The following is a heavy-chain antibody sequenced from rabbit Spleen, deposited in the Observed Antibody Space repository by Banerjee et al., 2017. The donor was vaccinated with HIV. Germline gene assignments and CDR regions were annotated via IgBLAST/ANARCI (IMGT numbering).Heavy chain of an antibody. D-gene: IGHD1-1*01. J-gene: IGHJ6*01. V-gene: IGHV1S40*01. CDR3: ARDLIGIIGWNFYL. CDR1: GVSFSSSSY. CDR2: IGAGSSGST. Sequence: QSLEESGGDLVKPGASLTLTCTASGVSFSSSSYICWVRQAPGKGLEWIACIGAGSSGSTYYASWAKGRFTISKTSSTTVTLQMTSLTAADTATYFCARDLIGIIGWNFYLWGQGTLVTVS.